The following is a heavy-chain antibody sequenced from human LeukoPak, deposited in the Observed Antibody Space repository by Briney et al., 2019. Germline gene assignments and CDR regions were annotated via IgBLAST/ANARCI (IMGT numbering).Heavy chain of an antibody. CDR2: IYGGGST. Sequence: GGSLRLSCAASGFTVSSNYMSWVRQAPGKGLEWVSVIYGGGSTYYADSVKGRFTISRDNSKNTLYLQMNSLRSEDTAVYYCARGWRDSSSWSLFDYWGQGTLVTVSS. D-gene: IGHD6-13*01. CDR3: ARGWRDSSSWSLFDY. V-gene: IGHV3-53*05. J-gene: IGHJ4*02. CDR1: GFTVSSNY.